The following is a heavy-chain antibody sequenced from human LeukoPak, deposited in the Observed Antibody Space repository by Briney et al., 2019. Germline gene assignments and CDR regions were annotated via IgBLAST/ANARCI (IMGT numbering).Heavy chain of an antibody. CDR3: ARMGGYSGYATH. D-gene: IGHD5-12*01. Sequence: SETLSLTCSVSGGSISPYYWCWIRQPPGKGLEWIGYIYSSGSANYNPSLKSRVTISVDTSKNHFSLKLSSVTAADTAVYYCARMGGYSGYATHWGQGTLVTVSS. CDR1: GGSISPYY. CDR2: IYSSGSA. J-gene: IGHJ4*02. V-gene: IGHV4-59*08.